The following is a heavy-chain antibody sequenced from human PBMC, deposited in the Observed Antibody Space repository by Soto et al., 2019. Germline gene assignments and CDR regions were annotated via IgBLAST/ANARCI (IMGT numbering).Heavy chain of an antibody. CDR3: ARDGNRRSWFDP. Sequence: QVQLQESGPGLVKPSETLSLTCTVSGGSISSYYWSWIRQPPGKGLEWIGYIYYSGSTNYNPSLKSRVTISVDTSKNQFSVKLSSVTAADTAVYYCARDGNRRSWFDPWGQGTLVTVSS. CDR2: IYYSGST. CDR1: GGSISSYY. J-gene: IGHJ5*02. D-gene: IGHD2-15*01. V-gene: IGHV4-59*01.